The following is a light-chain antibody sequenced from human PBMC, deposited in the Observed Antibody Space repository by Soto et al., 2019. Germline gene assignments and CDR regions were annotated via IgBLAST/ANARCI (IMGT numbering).Light chain of an antibody. CDR1: QSVSSSY. J-gene: IGKJ5*01. CDR3: QQYGSSPIT. V-gene: IGKV3-20*01. Sequence: ELLLTQSPGTLSLSPVERSTLSFMASQSVSSSYLAWYQQKPGQAPRLLIHGASSRATGIPDRISGSGSGTDFTLTISRLEPEDFAVYYCQQYGSSPITFGQGTRLEI. CDR2: GAS.